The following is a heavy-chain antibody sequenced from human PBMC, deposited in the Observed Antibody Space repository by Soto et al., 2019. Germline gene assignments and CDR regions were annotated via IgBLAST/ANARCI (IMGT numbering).Heavy chain of an antibody. J-gene: IGHJ4*02. V-gene: IGHV3-23*01. CDR2: ISGSGGST. CDR1: GFTFSSYA. CDR3: AKGRVNWNYSDN. Sequence: GGSLLLSCAASGFTFSSYAMSWVRQAPGKGLEWVSAISGSGGSTYYADSVKGRFTISRDNSKNTLYLQMNSLRAEDTAVYYCAKGRVNWNYSDNWGQGTLVTVAS. D-gene: IGHD1-20*01.